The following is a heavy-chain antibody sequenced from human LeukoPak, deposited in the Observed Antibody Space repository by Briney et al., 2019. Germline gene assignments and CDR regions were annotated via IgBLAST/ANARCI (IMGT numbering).Heavy chain of an antibody. D-gene: IGHD5-18*01. CDR1: GFTFSSYE. CDR2: ISSSGSTI. V-gene: IGHV3-48*03. Sequence: GGSLRLSCAASGFTFSSYEMNRVRQAPGKGLEWVSYISSSGSTIYYADSVKGRFTISRDNAKNSLYLQMNSLRAEDTAVYYCAKIYSYGSRSFDYWGQGTLVTVSS. CDR3: AKIYSYGSRSFDY. J-gene: IGHJ4*02.